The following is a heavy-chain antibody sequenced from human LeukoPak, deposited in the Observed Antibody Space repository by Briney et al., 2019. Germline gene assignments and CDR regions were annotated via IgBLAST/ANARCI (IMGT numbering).Heavy chain of an antibody. J-gene: IGHJ5*02. V-gene: IGHV4-59*08. CDR1: GRSISMYY. Sequence: PSQTLSLTCSVSGRSISMYYRSWIRHPPAKGLVWVGYLHFRGKTSHDTSLKSRVTISVVTSKNQSSLKLSSVTAADTAVYYCSRSLWFGELQHNWFDPWGQGTLVTVSS. CDR2: LHFRGKT. CDR3: SRSLWFGELQHNWFDP. D-gene: IGHD3-10*01.